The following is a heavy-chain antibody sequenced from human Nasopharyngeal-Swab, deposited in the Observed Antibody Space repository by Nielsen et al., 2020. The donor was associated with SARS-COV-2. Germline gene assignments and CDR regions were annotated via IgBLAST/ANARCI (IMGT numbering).Heavy chain of an antibody. D-gene: IGHD3-10*01. J-gene: IGHJ3*02. CDR3: ARVLLRALGKFGEGYAFDI. V-gene: IGHV3-21*01. CDR2: ISSSSTYI. Sequence: GESLKISCAASGFTFSSHSMNWVRQAPGKGLEWVSSISSSSTYIYYADSVKGRFTISRDNAKNSLYLQMSSLRVEDTAVYYCARVLLRALGKFGEGYAFDIWGQGTMVTVSS. CDR1: GFTFSSHS.